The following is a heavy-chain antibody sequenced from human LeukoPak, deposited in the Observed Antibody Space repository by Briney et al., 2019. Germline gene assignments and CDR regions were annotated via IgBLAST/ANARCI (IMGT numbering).Heavy chain of an antibody. Sequence: ASVKVSCKASGGTFSSYAISWVRQAPGQGLEWMGGIIPIFGTANYAQKFQGRVTITADESTSTAYMELSSLRSEDTAVYYCARDRNYGYYRGLRGFDYWGQGTLVTVSS. D-gene: IGHD5-18*01. CDR1: GGTFSSYA. CDR3: ARDRNYGYYRGLRGFDY. J-gene: IGHJ4*02. V-gene: IGHV1-69*13. CDR2: IIPIFGTA.